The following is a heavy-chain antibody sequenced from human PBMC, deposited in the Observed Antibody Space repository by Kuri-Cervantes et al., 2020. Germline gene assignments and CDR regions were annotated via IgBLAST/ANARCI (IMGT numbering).Heavy chain of an antibody. D-gene: IGHD3-3*01. CDR2: IYHSGST. J-gene: IGHJ6*04. CDR3: ASLWSFDFWSSLDV. CDR1: GYSISSGYY. V-gene: IGHV4-38-2*02. Sequence: ESLKISCTVSGYSISSGYYWGWIRQPPGKGLEWIGSIYHSGSTYYNPSLKSRVTISVDTSKNQLSLKLSSVTAADTAVYFCASLWSFDFWSSLDVWGKGTTVTVSS.